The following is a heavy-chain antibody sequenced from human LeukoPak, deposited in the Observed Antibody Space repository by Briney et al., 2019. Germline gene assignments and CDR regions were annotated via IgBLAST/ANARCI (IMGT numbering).Heavy chain of an antibody. D-gene: IGHD1-26*01. CDR2: IDSDGAGT. V-gene: IGHV3-64D*06. CDR1: GSTFSSYA. CDR3: VKDLSGSFTFDQ. J-gene: IGHJ4*02. Sequence: GGSLRLSCSASGSTFSSYAMHWVRQAPGKGLDYVSTIDSDGAGTYYADSVKDRFTISRDISKNTLYLQMSSLRAEDTAVYYCVKDLSGSFTFDQWGQGTLVTVSS.